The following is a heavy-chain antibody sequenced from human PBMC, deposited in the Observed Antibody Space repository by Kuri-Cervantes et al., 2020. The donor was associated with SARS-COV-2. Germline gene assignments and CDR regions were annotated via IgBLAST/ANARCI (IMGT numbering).Heavy chain of an antibody. J-gene: IGHJ5*02. CDR3: ARSQGYCTANSCSWNWFDP. Sequence: SVKVSCKASGGTFSSYSVNWVRQAPGQGLEWMGRIIPTFDTATYAQKFQGGVIFTADESSSTAYMEVSSLTSEDTAVYFCARSQGYCTANSCSWNWFDPWGHGTQVTVSS. CDR2: IIPTFDTA. V-gene: IGHV1-69*13. CDR1: GGTFSSYS. D-gene: IGHD2-8*02.